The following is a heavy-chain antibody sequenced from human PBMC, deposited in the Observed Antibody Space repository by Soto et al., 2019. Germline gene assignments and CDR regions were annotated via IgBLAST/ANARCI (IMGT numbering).Heavy chain of an antibody. CDR1: GGSFSGYY. J-gene: IGHJ4*02. D-gene: IGHD1-26*01. V-gene: IGHV4-34*01. CDR2: VGLSGRT. CDR3: ARGGIGGCPNNLCYRATLFEL. Sequence: QVQLQQWGAGLLKPSETLSLTCGVSGGSFSGYYWSWIRQSPGKGLEWIGEVGLSGRTNYAPSLKSRVTVSLDTSNNQFSLRLSSVAATDTAVYYCARGGIGGCPNNLCYRATLFELWGQGMLVTVSS.